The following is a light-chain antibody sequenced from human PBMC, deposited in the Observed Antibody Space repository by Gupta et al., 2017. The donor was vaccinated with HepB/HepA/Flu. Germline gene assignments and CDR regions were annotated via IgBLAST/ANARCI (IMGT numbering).Light chain of an antibody. V-gene: IGLV10-54*04. CDR1: SNNVGNQG. CDR2: KNN. J-gene: IGLJ2*01. CDR3: SAWDSSLSAQV. Sequence: QAGLTQPPSVSKGLRQTATLTCTGNSNNVGNQGAAWLQQHQGHPPKLLSYKNNNRPSGISERFSAYRSGNTASLTITGLQPEDEADYYCSAWDSSLSAQVFGGGTKLTVL.